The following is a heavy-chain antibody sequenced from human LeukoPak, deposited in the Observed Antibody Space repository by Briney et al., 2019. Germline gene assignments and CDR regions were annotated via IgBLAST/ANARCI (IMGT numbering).Heavy chain of an antibody. CDR2: INHRGST. CDR3: ASRYCSGGSCYLSYYGMDV. CDR1: GGSFSGYY. V-gene: IGHV4-34*01. J-gene: IGHJ6*04. Sequence: SETLSLTCAVYGGSFSGYYWSWLRQPPGKGLEGVGEINHRGSTNYNPALKSRVTISVDTSKNQFSLKLSSVTAADTAVYYCASRYCSGGSCYLSYYGMDVWGKGTTVTVSS. D-gene: IGHD2-15*01.